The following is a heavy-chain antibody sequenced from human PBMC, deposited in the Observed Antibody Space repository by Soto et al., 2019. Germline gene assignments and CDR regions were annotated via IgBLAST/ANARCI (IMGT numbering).Heavy chain of an antibody. D-gene: IGHD1-26*01. CDR2: IIPIFGTA. J-gene: IGHJ6*02. V-gene: IGHV1-69*12. CDR1: GGTFSSYA. CDR3: AATPPVGGYYYYGMDV. Sequence: QVQLVQSGAEVKKPGSSVKVSCKASGGTFSSYAISWVRQAPGQGLEWMGGIIPIFGTANYALKFQGRVTIPAEESTSTAYMELSSLRSEDTAVYYCAATPPVGGYYYYGMDVWGQGTTVTVSS.